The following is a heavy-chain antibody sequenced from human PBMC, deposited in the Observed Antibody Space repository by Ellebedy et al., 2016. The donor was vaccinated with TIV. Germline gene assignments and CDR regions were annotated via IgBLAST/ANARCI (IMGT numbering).Heavy chain of an antibody. D-gene: IGHD5/OR15-5a*01. CDR3: ARALNHVDTVSTAPLDC. CDR1: GFPFHSYV. J-gene: IGHJ4*02. CDR2: ISYDGSNK. Sequence: PGGSLRLSCAASGFPFHSYVMHWVRQAPGKGLEWVAIISYDGSNKYFADSVQGRFTISRDNSQNTLYLLMNSLRGDDTAIYYCARALNHVDTVSTAPLDCWGQGTLVTVSS. V-gene: IGHV3-30*04.